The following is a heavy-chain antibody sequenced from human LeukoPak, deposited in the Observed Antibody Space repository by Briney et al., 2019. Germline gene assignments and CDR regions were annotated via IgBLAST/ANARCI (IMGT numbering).Heavy chain of an antibody. CDR2: INSVDINT. V-gene: IGHV3-NL1*01. CDR1: GFTFSSYS. Sequence: GGSLRLSCAASGFTFSSYSMNWVRQAPGKGLEWVSTINSVDINTYYADSVKGRFTISRDSSKNTLFLQMNSLRAEDTAVYYCAKNSVYYGSGSIRGDYFDYWGQGTLVTVSS. D-gene: IGHD3-10*01. J-gene: IGHJ4*02. CDR3: AKNSVYYGSGSIRGDYFDY.